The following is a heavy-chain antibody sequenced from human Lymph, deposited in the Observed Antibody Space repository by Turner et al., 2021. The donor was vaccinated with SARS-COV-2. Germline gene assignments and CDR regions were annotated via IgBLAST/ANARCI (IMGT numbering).Heavy chain of an antibody. V-gene: IGHV1-46*01. J-gene: IGHJ6*02. CDR2: INPSGGST. CDR1: GYTFTSYY. CDR3: ARDPPIQIWVDYFYYGMDV. Sequence: QVQLVQSGAEVKKPGASVKVSCKASGYTFTSYYMHWVRQAPGQGLEWMGIINPSGGSTSYAQKFQGRVTMTRDTSTSTVYMEQSSLRSEDTAVYYCARDPPIQIWVDYFYYGMDVWGQGTTVTVSS. D-gene: IGHD5-18*01.